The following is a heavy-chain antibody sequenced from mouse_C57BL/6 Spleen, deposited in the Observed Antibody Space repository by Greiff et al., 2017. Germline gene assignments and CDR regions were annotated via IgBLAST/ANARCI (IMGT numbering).Heavy chain of an antibody. CDR2: INPSNGGT. D-gene: IGHD2-3*01. J-gene: IGHJ4*01. CDR1: GYTFTSYW. Sequence: VQLQQPGTELVKPGASVKLSCKASGYTFTSYWMHWVKQRPGQGLEWIGNINPSNGGTNYNEKFKSKATLTVDKSSSTAYMQLSSLTSEDSAVYDCARSVVTTMYYYAMDYWGQGTSVTVSS. V-gene: IGHV1-53*01. CDR3: ARSVVTTMYYYAMDY.